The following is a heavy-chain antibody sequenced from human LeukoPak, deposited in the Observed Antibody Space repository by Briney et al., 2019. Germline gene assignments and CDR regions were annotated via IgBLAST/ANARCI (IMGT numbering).Heavy chain of an antibody. CDR1: GFTVSSNY. Sequence: TGGSLRLSCAASGFTVSSNYMNWVRQAPGEGLEWGSVIYSGGSTYYADSVKGRFTISRDNSKNTLYLQMNSLRAEDTAVYYCATRDFFDYWGQGTLVTVSS. CDR3: ATRDFFDY. CDR2: IYSGGST. J-gene: IGHJ4*02. V-gene: IGHV3-53*01.